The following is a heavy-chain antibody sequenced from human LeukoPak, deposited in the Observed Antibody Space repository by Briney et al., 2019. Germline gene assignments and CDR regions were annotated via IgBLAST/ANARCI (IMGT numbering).Heavy chain of an antibody. Sequence: SETLSLTCTVSGGSISGYYWSWIRQPPGKGPEWIGYIYSSGSTNYNPSLKSRVTISVDTSKNQFSLKLSSVTAADTAVYYCASRRNYNWFDRWGQGTLVTVSS. CDR3: ASRRNYNWFDR. J-gene: IGHJ5*02. V-gene: IGHV4-59*08. D-gene: IGHD1-14*01. CDR2: IYSSGST. CDR1: GGSISGYY.